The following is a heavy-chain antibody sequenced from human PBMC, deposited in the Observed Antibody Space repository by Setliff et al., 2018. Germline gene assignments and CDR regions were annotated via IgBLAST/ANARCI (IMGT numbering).Heavy chain of an antibody. Sequence: ASVKVSCKASGYTFTSYDINWVRQATGQGLEWMGWMNPNSGNTGYAQKFQGRATMTRNTSISTAYMELSSLRSEDTAVYYCARDSEWLVLYFDYWGQGTLVTVSS. CDR1: GYTFTSYD. CDR3: ARDSEWLVLYFDY. CDR2: MNPNSGNT. D-gene: IGHD6-19*01. J-gene: IGHJ4*02. V-gene: IGHV1-8*01.